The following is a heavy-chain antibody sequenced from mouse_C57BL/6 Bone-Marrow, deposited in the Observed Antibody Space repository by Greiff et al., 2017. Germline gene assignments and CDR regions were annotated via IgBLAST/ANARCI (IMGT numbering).Heavy chain of an antibody. V-gene: IGHV1-54*01. CDR2: INPGSGGT. J-gene: IGHJ4*01. Sequence: VKLQESGAELVRPGPSVKVSCKASGYAFTNYLIEWVKQRPGQGLEWIGVINPGSGGTNYNEKFKGKATLTADKSSSTAYMQLSSLTSEDSAVYFCARWGSYAMDYWGQGTSVTVSS. CDR3: ARWGSYAMDY. CDR1: GYAFTNYL.